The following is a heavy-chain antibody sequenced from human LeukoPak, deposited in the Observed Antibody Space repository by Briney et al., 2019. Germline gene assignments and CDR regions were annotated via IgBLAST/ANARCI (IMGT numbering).Heavy chain of an antibody. V-gene: IGHV3-21*01. CDR1: GFTFSTYS. CDR2: ISGTSSYI. J-gene: IGHJ4*02. Sequence: PGGSLRLSCAASGFTFSTYSMNWVRQAPGKGLEWVSSISGTSSYIYYADSVKGRFTISRDNAKNSLSLQMNSLRAEDTAVYYCARTDDSSGYLDYWGQGTLVTVSS. CDR3: ARTDDSSGYLDY. D-gene: IGHD3-22*01.